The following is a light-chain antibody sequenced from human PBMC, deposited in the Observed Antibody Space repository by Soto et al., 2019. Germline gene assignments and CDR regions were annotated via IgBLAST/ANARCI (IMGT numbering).Light chain of an antibody. CDR3: QSYDSSLSGAV. CDR2: GNS. V-gene: IGLV1-40*01. Sequence: QSVLTQPPSVSGAPGQRVTISCTGSSSNIGASYAVHWYQQLPGTAPKLLIYGNSNRPSGVPDRFSGSKSGTSASLAITGLQAEDEADYYCQSYDSSLSGAVFGPGPKVTVL. J-gene: IGLJ1*01. CDR1: SSNIGASYA.